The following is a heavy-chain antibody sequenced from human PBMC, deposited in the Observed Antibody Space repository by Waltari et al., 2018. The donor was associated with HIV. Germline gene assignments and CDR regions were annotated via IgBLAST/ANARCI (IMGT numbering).Heavy chain of an antibody. CDR3: ARGGFYGSGSKVN. CDR1: GFTFSSYW. V-gene: IGHV3-7*04. D-gene: IGHD3-10*01. Sequence: EVQLVESGGGLVQPGGSLRRSCAALGFTFSSYWMGWARQAPGKGLEWVANIKQDGSEKYYVDSVNGRFTISRDNAENSLYLQMNSLRAEDTAVYYCARGGFYGSGSKVNWGQGTLVTVSS. J-gene: IGHJ4*02. CDR2: IKQDGSEK.